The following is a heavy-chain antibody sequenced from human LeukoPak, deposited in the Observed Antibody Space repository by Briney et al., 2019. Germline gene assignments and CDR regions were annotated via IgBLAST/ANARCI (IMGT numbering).Heavy chain of an antibody. CDR2: IIPIFGTA. CDR1: GGTFSSYA. CDR3: ASMVVAATDWFDP. V-gene: IGHV1-69*05. D-gene: IGHD2-15*01. Sequence: SVKVSCKASGGTFSSYAISWVRQAPGQGLEWMGGIIPIFGTANYAQKFQGRVTITTDESTSTAYMELSSLRSEDTAVYYCASMVVAATDWFDPWGQGTLVTVSS. J-gene: IGHJ5*02.